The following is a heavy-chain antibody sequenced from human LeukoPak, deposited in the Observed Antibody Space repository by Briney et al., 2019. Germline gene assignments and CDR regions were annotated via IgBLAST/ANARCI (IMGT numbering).Heavy chain of an antibody. J-gene: IGHJ5*02. V-gene: IGHV4-34*01. D-gene: IGHD6-19*01. CDR1: GGSFSGYY. Sequence: SETLSPTCAVYGGSFSGYYWSWIRQPPGKGLEWIGEINHSGSTNYNPSLKSRVTISVDTSKNQFSLELSSVTAADTAVYYCARKLGIAVARRFDPWGQGTLVTVSS. CDR3: ARKLGIAVARRFDP. CDR2: INHSGST.